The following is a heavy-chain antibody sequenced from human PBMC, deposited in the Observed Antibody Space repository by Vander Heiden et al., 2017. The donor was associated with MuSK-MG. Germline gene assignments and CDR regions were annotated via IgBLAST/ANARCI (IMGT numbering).Heavy chain of an antibody. J-gene: IGHJ4*02. CDR2: TYYRSKWSF. V-gene: IGHV6-1*01. Sequence: YLQQSGPGLVSPSQTLSLTCAISGDSVSSDAWNWIRQSPSRGLEWLARTYYRSKWSFDYAPSVKGRIAIIPDTSKNQFSLQLNSVTPDDTAIYYCARMVRYWDFDDWGQGTLVTVSS. D-gene: IGHD2-8*02. CDR1: GDSVSSDA. CDR3: ARMVRYWDFDD.